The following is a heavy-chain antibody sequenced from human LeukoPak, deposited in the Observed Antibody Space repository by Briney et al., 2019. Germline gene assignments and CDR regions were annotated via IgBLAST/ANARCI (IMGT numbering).Heavy chain of an antibody. Sequence: SVKVSCKASGYTFTSYDINWVRQATGQGLEWMGWMNPNSGNTGYAQKFQGRVTMTRNTSISTAYMELSSLRSEDTAVYYCARGCDYDSSGYDYYYYMDVWGKGTTVTVSS. CDR1: GYTFTSYD. CDR2: MNPNSGNT. J-gene: IGHJ6*03. CDR3: ARGCDYDSSGYDYYYYMDV. D-gene: IGHD3-22*01. V-gene: IGHV1-8*01.